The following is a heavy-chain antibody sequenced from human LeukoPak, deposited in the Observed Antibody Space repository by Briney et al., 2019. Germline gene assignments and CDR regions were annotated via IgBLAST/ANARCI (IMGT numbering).Heavy chain of an antibody. J-gene: IGHJ4*02. CDR2: ISSSSSYI. CDR1: GFTFSSYS. Sequence: GGSLRLSCAASGFTFSSYSMNWVRQAPGKGLEWVSSISSSSSYIYYADSVKGRFTISGDNAKNSLYLQMNSLRAEDTAVYYCASSGTRFSLKFRFDYWGQGTLGTVSS. V-gene: IGHV3-21*01. D-gene: IGHD3-9*01. CDR3: ASSGTRFSLKFRFDY.